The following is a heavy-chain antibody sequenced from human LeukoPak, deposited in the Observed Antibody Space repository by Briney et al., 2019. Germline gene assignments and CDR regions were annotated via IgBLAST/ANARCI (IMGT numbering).Heavy chain of an antibody. J-gene: IGHJ6*03. CDR1: GFTFSSYA. V-gene: IGHV3-74*01. D-gene: IGHD6-19*01. CDR2: INSDGSST. CDR3: ARMRGSSGWGYYYYYMDV. Sequence: GGSLRLSCAASGFTFSSYAMSWVRQAPGKGLVWVSRINSDGSSTSYADSVKGRFTISRDNAKNTLYLQMNSLRAEDTAVYYCARMRGSSGWGYYYYYMDVWGKGTTVTISS.